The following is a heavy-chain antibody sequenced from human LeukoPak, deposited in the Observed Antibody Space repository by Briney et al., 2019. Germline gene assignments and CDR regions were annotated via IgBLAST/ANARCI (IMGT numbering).Heavy chain of an antibody. CDR2: MNPNSGNT. Sequence: ASVKVSCKASGYTFTSYGISWVRQAPGQGLEWMGWMNPNSGNTGYAQKFQGRVTMARNTSISTAYMELSSLRSEDTAVYYCAEGDSAFDPWGQGTLVTVSS. J-gene: IGHJ5*02. CDR3: AEGDSAFDP. V-gene: IGHV1-8*02. CDR1: GYTFTSYG. D-gene: IGHD1-26*01.